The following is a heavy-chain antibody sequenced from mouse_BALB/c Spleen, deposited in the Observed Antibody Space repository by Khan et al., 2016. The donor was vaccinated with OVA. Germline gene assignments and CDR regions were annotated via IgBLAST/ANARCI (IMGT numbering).Heavy chain of an antibody. V-gene: IGHV14-3*02. CDR1: GFNITDTY. J-gene: IGHJ3*01. Sequence: EVQLQESGAELVKPGASVKLSCTASGFNITDTYMHWVKQRPEQDLVWSGRIDPANGSTKYDPKFQGRATITADTSSNTAYLQLSSLTSEDTAVYSCARDYWDVFAYWGQGTLVTVSA. CDR2: IDPANGST. CDR3: ARDYWDVFAY. D-gene: IGHD4-1*01.